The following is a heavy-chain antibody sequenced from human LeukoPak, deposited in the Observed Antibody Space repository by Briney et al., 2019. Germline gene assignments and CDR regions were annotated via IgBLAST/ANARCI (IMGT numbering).Heavy chain of an antibody. V-gene: IGHV4-39*07. Sequence: PSETLSLTCNVSGDPLNDNLYYWGWIRQSPGKGLEWIGAFYSSGSTSSHSSLKSRVTISVDTSRTQLSLKLDSVTDTDTAVYYCVRDGRFDSACFDSWGPGILVTVSS. J-gene: IGHJ4*02. CDR2: FYSSGST. CDR3: VRDGRFDSACFDS. CDR1: GDPLNDNLYY. D-gene: IGHD6-19*01.